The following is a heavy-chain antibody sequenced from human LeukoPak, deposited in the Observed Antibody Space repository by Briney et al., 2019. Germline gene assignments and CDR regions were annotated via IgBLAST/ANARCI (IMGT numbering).Heavy chain of an antibody. CDR1: GYTFTGYY. V-gene: IGHV1-2*02. D-gene: IGHD2-21*02. CDR3: ASSVVTKVLGAFDI. CDR2: INPNSGGT. J-gene: IGHJ3*02. Sequence: GASVKVSCKASGYTFTGYYMHWVRQAPGQGLEWMGWINPNSGGTNYAQKFQGRVTMTRDTSISTAYMELSRLRSDDTAVYYCASSVVTKVLGAFDIWGQGTMVTVSS.